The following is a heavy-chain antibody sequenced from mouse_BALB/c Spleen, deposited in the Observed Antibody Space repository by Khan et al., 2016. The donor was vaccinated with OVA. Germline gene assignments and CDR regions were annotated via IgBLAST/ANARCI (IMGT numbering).Heavy chain of an antibody. J-gene: IGHJ3*01. CDR3: ARRNYFGYTFAY. D-gene: IGHD1-2*01. Sequence: QVQLQQSGAELARPGASVKLSCKASGYTFTDYYINWVKQRTGQGLEWIGEISPGSGDTYYNEKFKGKATLTEDKSSSTVYMQLSSLTAEASAVYVCARRNYFGYTFAYWGQGTLVTVSA. CDR2: ISPGSGDT. V-gene: IGHV1-77*01. CDR1: GYTFTDYY.